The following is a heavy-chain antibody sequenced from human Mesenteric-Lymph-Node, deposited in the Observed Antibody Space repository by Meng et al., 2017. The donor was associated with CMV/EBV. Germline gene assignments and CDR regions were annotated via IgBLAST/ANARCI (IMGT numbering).Heavy chain of an antibody. D-gene: IGHD2-15*01. V-gene: IGHV4-4*09. CDR1: GGSITNYY. J-gene: IGHJ4*02. Sequence: SETLSLTCTVSGGSITNYYWTWIRRPPGRALELIGHISSSGNTHYNPSLKSRLTISIDTSKKQFSLKLSSVSAADTAVYYCATFNVNRGYCSGGSCYSDYWGQGTLVTVSS. CDR2: ISSSGNT. CDR3: ATFNVNRGYCSGGSCYSDY.